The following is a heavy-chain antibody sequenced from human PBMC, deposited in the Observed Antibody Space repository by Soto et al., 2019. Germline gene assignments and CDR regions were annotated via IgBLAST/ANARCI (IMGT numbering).Heavy chain of an antibody. CDR3: ASALVQQRLVRIHYFDY. Sequence: ASVKVSCKASGYTFTSDDINWVRQATGQGLEWMGWMNPNSGNTGYAQKFQGRVTMTRNTSISTAYMELSSLRSEDTAVYYCASALVQQRLVRIHYFDYWGQGTLVTVSS. CDR2: MNPNSGNT. CDR1: GYTFTSDD. V-gene: IGHV1-8*01. D-gene: IGHD6-13*01. J-gene: IGHJ4*02.